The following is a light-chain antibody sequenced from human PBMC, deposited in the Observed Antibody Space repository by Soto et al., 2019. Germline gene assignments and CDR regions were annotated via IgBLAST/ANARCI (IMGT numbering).Light chain of an antibody. CDR2: HAS. J-gene: IGKJ1*01. CDR1: QIISSN. Sequence: IVMTQSPATLSVSPGERATLSCRASQIISSNVAWYQQRPGQAPRLLIYHASTRATGITARFSGSGSGTDFTLTIISFQSYAVKVYYCLKYHNLWAFGQGTKVDIK. CDR3: LKYHNLWA. V-gene: IGKV3-15*01.